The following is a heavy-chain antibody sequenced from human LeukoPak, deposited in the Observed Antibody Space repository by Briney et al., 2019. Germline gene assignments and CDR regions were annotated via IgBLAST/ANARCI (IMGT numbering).Heavy chain of an antibody. J-gene: IGHJ5*02. CDR3: ARDRAEGMTWVEFDP. V-gene: IGHV3-66*01. CDR2: IYSNGVT. Sequence: PRGTLRLSCAASGFIANSYAMSWVRHAPGEGLAWGSLIYSNGVTQYADSVKGRFTISRDNSKTTLYLQMNSLRDEDGAVYFCARDRAEGMTWVEFDPWGQGTLVTVSS. CDR1: GFIANSYA. D-gene: IGHD6-25*01.